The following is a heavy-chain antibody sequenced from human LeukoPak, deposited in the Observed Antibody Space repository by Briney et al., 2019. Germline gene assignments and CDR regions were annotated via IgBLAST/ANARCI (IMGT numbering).Heavy chain of an antibody. Sequence: GGSLRLSCVASGFIFSNYGMHWVRQAPGKGLEWVAVISADGSNKDCADSVKARFTISRDNSKNTLYLQMNSLRSEDTAVYYCAKGPNYDHSAGGYWGQGTLVTVSS. CDR1: GFIFSNYG. J-gene: IGHJ4*02. V-gene: IGHV3-30*18. D-gene: IGHD3-16*01. CDR2: ISADGSNK. CDR3: AKGPNYDHSAGGY.